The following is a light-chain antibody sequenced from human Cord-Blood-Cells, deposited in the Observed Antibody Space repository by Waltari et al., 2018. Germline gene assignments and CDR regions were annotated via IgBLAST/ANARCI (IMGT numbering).Light chain of an antibody. Sequence: QSALTQPRSLSGSPGQPVTISCTGTSSDVGGYNYVYWYQQHPGKAPKPMIFDVSKRPSGVPDRFSGSKSASTTSLTISGLQAEDEADYYCCSYAGGYTFCVFGTGTKLTVL. V-gene: IGLV2-11*01. CDR1: SSDVGGYNY. CDR3: CSYAGGYTFCV. J-gene: IGLJ1*01. CDR2: DVS.